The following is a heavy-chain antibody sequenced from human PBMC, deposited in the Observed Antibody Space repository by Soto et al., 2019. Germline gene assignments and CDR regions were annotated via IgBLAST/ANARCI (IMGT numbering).Heavy chain of an antibody. Sequence: ASVKVSCKASGYTFTSYDINWVRQATGQGLEWMGWMNPNSGNTGYAQKFQGRVTMTRNTSISTAYMELSRLGSEDTAVYYCARVCPYSSSWYGDDYWGQGTLVTVSS. CDR3: ARVCPYSSSWYGDDY. V-gene: IGHV1-8*01. CDR2: MNPNSGNT. J-gene: IGHJ4*02. CDR1: GYTFTSYD. D-gene: IGHD6-13*01.